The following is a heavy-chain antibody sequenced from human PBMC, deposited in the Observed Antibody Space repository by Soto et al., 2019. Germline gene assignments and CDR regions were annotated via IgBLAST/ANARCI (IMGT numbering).Heavy chain of an antibody. D-gene: IGHD2-15*01. Sequence: EVQLVESGGGLVKPGGSLRLSCAASGFTFSSYSMNWVRQAPGKGLEWVSSISSSRSYIFYADSVKGRFTISRDNAKNSLYLQMNSLRAEDTAVYFCARDGCGGSCQYYYYYYMDVWGKGTTVTVSS. V-gene: IGHV3-21*01. CDR1: GFTFSSYS. CDR3: ARDGCGGSCQYYYYYYMDV. J-gene: IGHJ6*03. CDR2: ISSSRSYI.